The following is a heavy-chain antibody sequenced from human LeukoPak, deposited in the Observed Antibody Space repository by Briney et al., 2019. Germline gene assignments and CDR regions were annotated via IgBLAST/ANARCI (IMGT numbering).Heavy chain of an antibody. V-gene: IGHV3-23*01. Sequence: GGSLRLSCVTSRYMFSAHAMSWVRQAPGKGLEWVSIISGSGERTYCADSVKGRFTVSRDNSKNTLYLQMKSLRAEDTAVYYCVSQSYSGSDNYYFHYWGQGTLVAVSS. CDR3: VSQSYSGSDNYYFHY. CDR2: ISGSGERT. CDR1: RYMFSAHA. D-gene: IGHD1-26*01. J-gene: IGHJ4*02.